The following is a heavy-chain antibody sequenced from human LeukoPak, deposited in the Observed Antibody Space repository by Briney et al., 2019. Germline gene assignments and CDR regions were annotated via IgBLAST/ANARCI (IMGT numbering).Heavy chain of an antibody. CDR2: IIPIFGTA. Sequence: SVKVSCKASGGTFTSYAISWVRQAPGQGLEWMGWIIPIFGTANYAQKFQGRVTITADESTSTAYMELSSLRSEDTAVYYCARVDCSSTSCSFDYWGQGTLVTVSS. V-gene: IGHV1-69*13. D-gene: IGHD2-2*01. CDR3: ARVDCSSTSCSFDY. J-gene: IGHJ4*02. CDR1: GGTFTSYA.